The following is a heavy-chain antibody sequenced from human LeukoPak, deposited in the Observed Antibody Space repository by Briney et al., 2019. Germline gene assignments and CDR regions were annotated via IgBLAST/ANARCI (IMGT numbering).Heavy chain of an antibody. J-gene: IGHJ4*02. Sequence: GGSLRLSCAASGFTFSSYAMHWVRQAPGKGLEWVAVISYDGSNKYYADSVKGRFTISRDNSKNTLYLQMNSLRAEDTAVYYCARDLYPLVGYSSGWLTDYWGQGTLVTVSS. CDR1: GFTFSSYA. CDR2: ISYDGSNK. CDR3: ARDLYPLVGYSSGWLTDY. D-gene: IGHD6-19*01. V-gene: IGHV3-30-3*01.